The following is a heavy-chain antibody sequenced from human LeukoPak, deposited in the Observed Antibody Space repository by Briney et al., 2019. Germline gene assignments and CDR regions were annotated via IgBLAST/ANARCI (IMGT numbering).Heavy chain of an antibody. CDR3: ARAPSAINWFDP. J-gene: IGHJ5*02. Sequence: ASVKVSCKASGYSFTTYGISWVRQAPGQGLEWMGWISAYNGNTKYAQSLQGRVTMTTDTSTSTAYMDLRSLRSDDTAVYYCARAPSAINWFDPWGQGTLVTVSS. V-gene: IGHV1-18*01. CDR1: GYSFTTYG. CDR2: ISAYNGNT.